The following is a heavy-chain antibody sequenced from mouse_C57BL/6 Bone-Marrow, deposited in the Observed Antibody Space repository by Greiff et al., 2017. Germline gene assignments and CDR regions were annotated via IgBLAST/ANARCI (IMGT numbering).Heavy chain of an antibody. V-gene: IGHV1-5*01. Sequence: VQLQQSGTVLARPGASVKMSCKTSGYTFTSYWMHWVKQRPGQGLEWIGAIYPGNSDTSYNQRFKGKAKLTAVTSASTAYMQLSSLTNEDSAVYYCTRGGDGYYFSYFDVWGTGTTVTVSS. CDR3: TRGGDGYYFSYFDV. J-gene: IGHJ1*03. CDR2: IYPGNSDT. D-gene: IGHD2-3*01. CDR1: GYTFTSYW.